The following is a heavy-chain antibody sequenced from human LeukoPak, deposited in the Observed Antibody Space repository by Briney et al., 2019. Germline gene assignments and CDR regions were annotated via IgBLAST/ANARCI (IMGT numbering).Heavy chain of an antibody. CDR2: ISCDGSNK. D-gene: IGHD2-8*02. J-gene: IGHJ5*02. Sequence: GGSLRLSCAASGFTFSSYAMHWVRQAPGKGLEGVAVISCDGSNKYYADSVKGRFTISRDNSKNTLYLQMNSLRAEDTSVYYCARDQMSGGTWFDPWGEGTLVIVSS. CDR3: ARDQMSGGTWFDP. CDR1: GFTFSSYA. V-gene: IGHV3-30*04.